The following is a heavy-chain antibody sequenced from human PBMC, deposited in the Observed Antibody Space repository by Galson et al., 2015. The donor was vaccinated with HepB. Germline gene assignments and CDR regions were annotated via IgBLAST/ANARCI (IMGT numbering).Heavy chain of an antibody. D-gene: IGHD4-11*01. J-gene: IGHJ4*02. V-gene: IGHV1-18*01. CDR1: GYTFTNYG. Sequence: SVKVSCKASGYTFTNYGISWVRQAPGQGLEWMGWISADNGDTKYAQKLQGRVTMTADTSTSTAYMELRSLRSDDTAVYYCARDFGTVTTSGFDYWGQGTLVTVSS. CDR3: ARDFGTVTTSGFDY. CDR2: ISADNGDT.